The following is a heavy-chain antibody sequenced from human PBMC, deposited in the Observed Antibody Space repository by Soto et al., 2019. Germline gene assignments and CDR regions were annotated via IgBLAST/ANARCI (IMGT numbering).Heavy chain of an antibody. D-gene: IGHD3-22*01. Sequence: PVESLKIACRTSGYKFTSYWISWFLQMPVKGLEWMGIIFPSDSDTRYSPSFQGQVTISADRSTSTVFLQWASLKASDTAVYFCARKDKSGYFNWFDPWGQGTLVTVSS. CDR1: GYKFTSYW. J-gene: IGHJ5*02. CDR3: ARKDKSGYFNWFDP. V-gene: IGHV5-51*01. CDR2: IFPSDSDT.